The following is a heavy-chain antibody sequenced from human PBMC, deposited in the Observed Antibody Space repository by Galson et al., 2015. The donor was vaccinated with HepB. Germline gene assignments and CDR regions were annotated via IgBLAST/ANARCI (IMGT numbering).Heavy chain of an antibody. D-gene: IGHD6-6*01. Sequence: SETLSLTCTVSGGSISSYYWSWIRQPAGKGLEWIGYIFYTGTTYYTPSLKSRVTISIDTSKGQFSLKLSSVTAADTAVYYCARDRSLQLASYYYYYMDVWGRGTTVTVSS. J-gene: IGHJ6*03. CDR1: GGSISSYY. CDR3: ARDRSLQLASYYYYYMDV. V-gene: IGHV4-59*01. CDR2: IFYTGTT.